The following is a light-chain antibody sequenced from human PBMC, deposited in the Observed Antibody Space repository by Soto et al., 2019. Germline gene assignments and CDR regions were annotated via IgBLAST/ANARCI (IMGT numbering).Light chain of an antibody. Sequence: MDKSPITLSASLGDGDTLTCWASQGISDTLNWYQQKPGQTPRLLIYDTSNMDTGVPSRFSGSRSGTDFTLTITSLQPEDFATYYCQQYDNLPLTFGGGTKVDI. CDR1: QGISDT. V-gene: IGKV1-33*01. CDR3: QQYDNLPLT. J-gene: IGKJ4*01. CDR2: DTS.